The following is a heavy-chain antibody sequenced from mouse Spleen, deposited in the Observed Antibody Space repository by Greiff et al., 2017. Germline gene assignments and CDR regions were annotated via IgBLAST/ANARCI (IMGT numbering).Heavy chain of an antibody. J-gene: IGHJ2*01. Sequence: EVQLVESGGGLVQPGGSLKLSCAASGFTFSDYYMYWVRQTPEKRLEWVAYISNGGGSTYYPDTVKGRFTISRDNAKNTLYLQMSRLKSEDTAMYYCARQSRQTGTYFDYWGQGTTLTVSS. CDR1: GFTFSDYY. V-gene: IGHV5-12*01. D-gene: IGHD4-1*01. CDR2: ISNGGGST. CDR3: ARQSRQTGTYFDY.